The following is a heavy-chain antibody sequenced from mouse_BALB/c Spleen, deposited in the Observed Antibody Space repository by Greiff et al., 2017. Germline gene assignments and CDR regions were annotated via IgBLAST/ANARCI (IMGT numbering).Heavy chain of an antibody. CDR1: GYTFTSYW. CDR2: IFPGTVTT. D-gene: IGHD3-2*01. J-gene: IGHJ4*01. Sequence: VQRVESGAELVKPGASVKLSCKTSGYTFTSYWIQWVKQRPGQGLGWIGEIFPGTVTTYYNEKFKGKATLTIDTSSSTAYMQLSSLTSEDSAVYFCARLTKTARATEDAMDYWGQGTSVTVSS. CDR3: ARLTKTARATEDAMDY. V-gene: IGHV1S132*01.